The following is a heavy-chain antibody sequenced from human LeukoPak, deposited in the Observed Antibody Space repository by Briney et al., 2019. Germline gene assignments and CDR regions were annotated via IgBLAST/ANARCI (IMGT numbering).Heavy chain of an antibody. CDR2: IYYSGTT. D-gene: IGHD2-21*02. J-gene: IGHJ3*02. CDR1: GGSISSSSYY. CDR3: ARDGNIVVVTELNAFDI. V-gene: IGHV4-39*07. Sequence: SETLSLTCTVSGGSISSSSYYWGWIRQPRGESLEWIGTIYYSGTTYYNPSLQSRVTISVDTSKNQFSLKLSSVTAADTAVYFCARDGNIVVVTELNAFDIWGQGTLVTVSS.